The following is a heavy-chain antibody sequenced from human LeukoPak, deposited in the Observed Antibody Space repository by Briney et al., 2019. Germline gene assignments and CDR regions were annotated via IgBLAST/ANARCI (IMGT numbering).Heavy chain of an antibody. J-gene: IGHJ4*02. Sequence: PSQTLSLTCTVSGGSISSGGYYWSWIRQHPGKGLEWIGYIYYSGSTYYNPSLKSRVTISVDTSKNQFSLKLSSVTVADTAVYYCARLYGSGSYTFDYWGQGALVTVSS. CDR1: GGSISSGGYY. D-gene: IGHD3-10*01. CDR2: IYYSGST. V-gene: IGHV4-31*03. CDR3: ARLYGSGSYTFDY.